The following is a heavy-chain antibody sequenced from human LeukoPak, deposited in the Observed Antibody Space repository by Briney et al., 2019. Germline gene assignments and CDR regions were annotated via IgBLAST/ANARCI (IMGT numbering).Heavy chain of an antibody. Sequence: QPGGSLRLSCAASGFTFSTYWMHWVRQAPGKGLVWVSRINSDGSTTSYADSVKGRFTISRDNAKNTLFLQMNSLRADDTAVYYCAREFGSWLEWGQGTLVTVSS. CDR2: INSDGSTT. CDR3: AREFGSWLE. V-gene: IGHV3-74*01. CDR1: GFTFSTYW. D-gene: IGHD6-13*01. J-gene: IGHJ4*02.